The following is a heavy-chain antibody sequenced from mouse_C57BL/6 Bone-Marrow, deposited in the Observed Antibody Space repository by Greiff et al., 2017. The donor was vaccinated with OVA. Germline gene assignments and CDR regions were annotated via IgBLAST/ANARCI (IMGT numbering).Heavy chain of an antibody. V-gene: IGHV1-19*01. CDR3: ARWELGRFAY. Sequence: VQLQQSGPVLVKPGASVKMSCKASGYTFTDYYMNWVKQSHGKSLEWIGVINPYNGGTSYNQKFKGKATLTVDKSSSTAYMELNSLTSEDSAVYYCARWELGRFAYWGQGTLVTVSA. CDR1: GYTFTDYY. D-gene: IGHD4-1*01. CDR2: INPYNGGT. J-gene: IGHJ3*01.